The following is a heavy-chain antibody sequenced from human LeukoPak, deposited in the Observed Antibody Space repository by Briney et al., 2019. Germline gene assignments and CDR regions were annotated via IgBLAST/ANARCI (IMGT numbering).Heavy chain of an antibody. CDR1: GFTFSRHG. D-gene: IGHD3-3*01. CDR3: ARDRAWNYFDY. J-gene: IGHJ4*02. Sequence: GGSLRLSCAPSGFTFSRHGMHWARQAPGKGLEWVAIISNDGSRKYYAHSVEGRFTISRDNSKNTLYLQMDSLRAEGTAVYYCARDRAWNYFDYWGQGTLVTVSS. V-gene: IGHV3-30*03. CDR2: ISNDGSRK.